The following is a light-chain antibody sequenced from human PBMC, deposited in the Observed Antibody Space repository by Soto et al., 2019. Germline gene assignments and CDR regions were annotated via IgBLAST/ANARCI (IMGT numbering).Light chain of an antibody. V-gene: IGLV2-8*01. CDR2: EVV. Sequence: LALPPSASGSPGQSVTISCTGTKNDIGVYDFVSWYQHHPGKAPRLIIYEVVQRPSGVPDRFSGSKSGNTASLTVSGLQAADEADYFCKSYAGSNTYVFGSGTKVTVL. CDR1: KNDIGVYDF. J-gene: IGLJ1*01. CDR3: KSYAGSNTYV.